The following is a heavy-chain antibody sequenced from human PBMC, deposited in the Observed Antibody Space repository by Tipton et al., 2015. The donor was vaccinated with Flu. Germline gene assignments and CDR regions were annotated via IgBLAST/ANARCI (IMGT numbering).Heavy chain of an antibody. V-gene: IGHV4-38-2*01. CDR2: VFHSGSK. J-gene: IGHJ5*02. CDR1: GYSIRSDYY. D-gene: IGHD4-11*01. Sequence: TLSLTCAVSGYSIRSDYYWGWIRQPPGKGLEWIGNVFHSGSKYYNPSLKSRVTISVDTSKNQFSLKVSSVTAADTAVYYCARRSYSNYVSEPKNWFDPWGQGTLVTVSS. CDR3: ARRSYSNYVSEPKNWFDP.